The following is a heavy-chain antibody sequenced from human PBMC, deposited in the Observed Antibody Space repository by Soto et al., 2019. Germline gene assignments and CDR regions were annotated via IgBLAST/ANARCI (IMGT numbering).Heavy chain of an antibody. J-gene: IGHJ4*02. CDR3: AKAWVLDY. D-gene: IGHD1-1*01. CDR2: ISGSGSST. V-gene: IGHV3-23*01. CDR1: GFTFSSYA. Sequence: GGSLRLSCAASGFTFSSYAMSWVRQAPGKGLEWVSTISGSGSSTYSADSVKGRFTISRDNSKNTLYLQMNSLRVEDTAIYYCAKAWVLDYWGQGTLVTVSS.